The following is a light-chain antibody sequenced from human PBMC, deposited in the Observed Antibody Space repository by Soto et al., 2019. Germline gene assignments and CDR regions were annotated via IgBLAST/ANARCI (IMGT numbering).Light chain of an antibody. J-gene: IGKJ4*01. CDR3: QQYNSYSLF. CDR1: QSINNW. Sequence: DIQMTQSPSTLSASVGDRVTITCRASQSINNWLAWYQQKPGKAPKLLIYKASTLESGVPSRFSGSGSGTEFTLTISSLQPDDFATYYCQQYNSYSLFFGGGTKVDIK. CDR2: KAS. V-gene: IGKV1-5*03.